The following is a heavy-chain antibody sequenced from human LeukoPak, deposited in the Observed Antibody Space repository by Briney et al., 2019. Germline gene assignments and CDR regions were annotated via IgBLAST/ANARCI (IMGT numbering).Heavy chain of an antibody. CDR3: AREGSKGLSRADAFDI. CDR1: GYTLTELS. Sequence: GASVKVSCKVSGYTLTELSMHWVRQAPGKGLEWMGGIIPIFGTTNYAQKFQGRVTITADESTSTAYMELSSLRSDDTAVYYCAREGSKGLSRADAFDIWGQGTMVTVSS. V-gene: IGHV1-69*13. J-gene: IGHJ3*02. CDR2: IIPIFGTT. D-gene: IGHD2/OR15-2a*01.